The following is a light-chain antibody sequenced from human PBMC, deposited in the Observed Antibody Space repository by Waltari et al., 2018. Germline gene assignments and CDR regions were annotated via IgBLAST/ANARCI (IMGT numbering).Light chain of an antibody. CDR3: SSYAGSDTVV. CDR2: EFI. J-gene: IGLJ3*02. Sequence: QSALTQPHSVSGSPGQSVTISCTGTRNDIGEYNFVSWYQHHPGKAPKLIIYEFIKRPSGLPARFSGSKSDYTASLTISGLQAEDEADYYCSSYAGSDTVVFGGGTKLTVL. V-gene: IGLV2-11*01. CDR1: RNDIGEYNF.